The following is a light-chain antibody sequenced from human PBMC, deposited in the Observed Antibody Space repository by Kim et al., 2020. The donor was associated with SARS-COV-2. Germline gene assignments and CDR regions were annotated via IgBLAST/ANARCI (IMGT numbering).Light chain of an antibody. CDR1: QDIGTD. CDR2: GAS. V-gene: IGKV1-17*01. J-gene: IGKJ5*01. Sequence: ASAGDRFTSTCRASQDIGTDLGWYQQNPGRAPKRLIYGASNLQSGVPSRFSGSGSETEFTLTINSLQPEYFATYFCLQHRTYPITFGQGTRLEIK. CDR3: LQHRTYPIT.